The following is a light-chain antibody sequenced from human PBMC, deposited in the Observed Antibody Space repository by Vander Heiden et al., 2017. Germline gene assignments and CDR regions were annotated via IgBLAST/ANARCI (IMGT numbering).Light chain of an antibody. J-gene: IGKJ4*01. V-gene: IGKV1-39*01. CDR1: HSSSSY. CDR3: QQNGSTPRT. CDR2: AAS. Sequence: IQMNQSPPSLSASVGDRVIITWRASHSSSSYLTWYQQKPGKAPKLLIYAASSMQSGVPSRFSGSGSGTDFTLTISSLQPEDFAIYYCQQNGSTPRTFGQGTKVEIK.